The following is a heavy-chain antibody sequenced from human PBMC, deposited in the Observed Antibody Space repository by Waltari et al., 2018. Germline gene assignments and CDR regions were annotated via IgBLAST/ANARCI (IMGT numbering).Heavy chain of an antibody. CDR3: AKDHIEWELLYYFDY. V-gene: IGHV3-23*01. D-gene: IGHD1-26*01. CDR2: ISGSGGST. Sequence: EVQLLESGGGLVQPGGSLRLSCAASGFTFSSYAMSRVRQAPGKGLEWVSAISGSGGSTYYADSVKGRFTISRDNSKNTLYLQMNSLRAEDTAVYYCAKDHIEWELLYYFDYWGQGTLVTVSS. CDR1: GFTFSSYA. J-gene: IGHJ4*02.